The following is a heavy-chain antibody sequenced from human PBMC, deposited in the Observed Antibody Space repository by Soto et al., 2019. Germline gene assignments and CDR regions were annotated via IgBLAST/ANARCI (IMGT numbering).Heavy chain of an antibody. V-gene: IGHV5-10-1*01. J-gene: IGHJ6*02. Sequence: GESLKISCKGSGYSFTSYWISWVRQMPGKGLEWMGRIDPSDSYTNYSPSFQGHVTIPADKSISTAYLQWSSLKASDTAMYYCARHGSVGIAAASTYGMDVWGQGTTVTVSS. CDR2: IDPSDSYT. CDR3: ARHGSVGIAAASTYGMDV. CDR1: GYSFTSYW. D-gene: IGHD6-13*01.